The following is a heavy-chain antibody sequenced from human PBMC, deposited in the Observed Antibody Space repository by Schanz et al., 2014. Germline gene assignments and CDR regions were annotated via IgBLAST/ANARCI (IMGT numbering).Heavy chain of an antibody. CDR2: IKSRIHGGTT. CDR1: GFTMRNEW. CDR3: TTYCDGGCAIDN. J-gene: IGHJ4*02. V-gene: IGHV3-15*01. D-gene: IGHD6-19*01. Sequence: EVQLVESGGGLVKPGGSLRLSCAASGFTMRNEWMSWVRQAPGKGLEWVARIKSRIHGGTTDYAAPVKGRFTISRDDSKNTLFLQMNSLKTEDTAVYYCTTYCDGGCAIDNWGQGALVTVSS.